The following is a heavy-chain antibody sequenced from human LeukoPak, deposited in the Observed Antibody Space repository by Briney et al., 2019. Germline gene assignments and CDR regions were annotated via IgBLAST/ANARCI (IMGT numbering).Heavy chain of an antibody. CDR2: IYHSGST. J-gene: IGHJ4*02. V-gene: IGHV4-38-2*02. CDR1: GYSISSGYY. D-gene: IGHD1-26*01. CDR3: ARDILDLLRSGSPFDY. Sequence: SETLSLTCTVSGYSISSGYYWGWIRQPPGKGLEWIGSIYHSGSTYYNPSLKSRVSISVDTSKNQFSLKLSSVTAADTAVYYCARDILDLLRSGSPFDYWGQGTLVTVSS.